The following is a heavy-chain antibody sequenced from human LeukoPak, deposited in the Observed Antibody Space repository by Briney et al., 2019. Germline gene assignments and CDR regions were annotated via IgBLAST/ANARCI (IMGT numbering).Heavy chain of an antibody. Sequence: SETLSLTCTVSGNSVSGYYWTWIRQPPGKGLEWIGYLYYSGSTNYNPSLKSRVTISVDTSKNQFSLKLSSVTAADTAVYYCARASSWYPLPYYFDYWGQGTLVTVSS. CDR1: GNSVSGYY. CDR3: ARASSWYPLPYYFDY. V-gene: IGHV4-59*02. D-gene: IGHD6-13*01. CDR2: LYYSGST. J-gene: IGHJ4*02.